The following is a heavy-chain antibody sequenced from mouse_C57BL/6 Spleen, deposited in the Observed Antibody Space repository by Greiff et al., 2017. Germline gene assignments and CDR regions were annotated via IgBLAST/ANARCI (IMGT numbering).Heavy chain of an antibody. J-gene: IGHJ2*01. CDR1: GYSITSGYY. CDR2: ISYDGSN. Sequence: VQLQQSGPGLVKPSQSLSLTCSVTGYSITSGYYWNWIRQFPGNKLEWMGYISYDGSNNYNPSLKNRISITRDTSNNQFFLKLNSVTTEDTATYYCARAYYSNYSYYFDYWGQGTTLTVSS. CDR3: ARAYYSNYSYYFDY. V-gene: IGHV3-6*01. D-gene: IGHD2-5*01.